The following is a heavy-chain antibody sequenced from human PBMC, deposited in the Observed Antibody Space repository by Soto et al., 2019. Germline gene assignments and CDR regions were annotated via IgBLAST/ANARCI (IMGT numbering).Heavy chain of an antibody. D-gene: IGHD3-10*01. CDR1: GGSFGSSA. CDR2: IIPVFDKA. V-gene: IGHV1-69*01. CDR3: ARLRRDSGEAFDL. Sequence: QVQLVQSGADVKKPGSSVKVSCKTSGGSFGSSAISWVRQAPAQGLEWMGEIIPVFDKANYAQNFQGRLTITADELTGTVFMELSSLRSEDTAVYFCARLRRDSGEAFDLWGLGTFVTVSS. J-gene: IGHJ3*01.